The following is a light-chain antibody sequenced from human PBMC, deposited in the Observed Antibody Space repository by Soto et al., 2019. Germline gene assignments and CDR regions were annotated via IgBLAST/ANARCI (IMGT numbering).Light chain of an antibody. J-gene: IGLJ2*01. V-gene: IGLV2-14*01. CDR3: RSYTTSSIL. CDR1: SLDIGGYNH. CDR2: DVS. Sequence: QSALTQPASVSGSPGQSITISCTGTSLDIGGYNHVSWYQQHPGKAPKLMLYDVSNRPSGVSNRFSGSKSGNTASLTISGLQAEGEADYYCRSYTTSSILFGGWTKLTVL.